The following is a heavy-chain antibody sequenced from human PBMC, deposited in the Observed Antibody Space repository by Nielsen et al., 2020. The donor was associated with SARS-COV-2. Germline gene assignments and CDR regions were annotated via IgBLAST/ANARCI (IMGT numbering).Heavy chain of an antibody. V-gene: IGHV3-11*05. CDR2: ITSSSTYT. J-gene: IGHJ4*02. CDR1: GFTFSDYY. Sequence: GESLKISCVGSGFTFSDYYMSWVRQAPGKGLEWVSYITSSSTYTNYADSVKGRFTISRDNAKNSLSLQMHSLRAEDTAVYYCARGMYGMGSYVFDYWGQGTLVTVSS. CDR3: ARGMYGMGSYVFDY. D-gene: IGHD3-10*01.